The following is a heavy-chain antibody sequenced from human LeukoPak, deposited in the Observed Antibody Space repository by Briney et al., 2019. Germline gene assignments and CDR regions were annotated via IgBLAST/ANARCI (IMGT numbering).Heavy chain of an antibody. V-gene: IGHV4-34*01. CDR1: GGSFSGYY. J-gene: IGHJ5*01. CDR3: ARFGSNSFDS. Sequence: PSETLSLTCAVYGGSFSGYYWSWIRQPPGKGLEWIGEINHSGSTNYNPSLKSRVTISVDTSKNQFSLKVSSVTAADTAVYYCARFGSNSFDSWGQGTLVIVSS. D-gene: IGHD4-11*01. CDR2: INHSGST.